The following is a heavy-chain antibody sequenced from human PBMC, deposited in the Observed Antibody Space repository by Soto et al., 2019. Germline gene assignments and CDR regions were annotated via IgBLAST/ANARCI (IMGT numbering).Heavy chain of an antibody. Sequence: EVQLVESGGGLVQPGGSLRLSCAASGFTFSSYWMYWVRQVPGGGLVSVSHMDSDGSHVKYADSLEGRFTISSDNAKSTLSVQLDSLRVDDRAVYCCVRGGNYVSDGLGYWGQGTRVTVSS. CDR1: GFTFSSYW. D-gene: IGHD3-10*02. V-gene: IGHV3-74*01. CDR3: VRGGNYVSDGLGY. CDR2: MDSDGSHV. J-gene: IGHJ4*02.